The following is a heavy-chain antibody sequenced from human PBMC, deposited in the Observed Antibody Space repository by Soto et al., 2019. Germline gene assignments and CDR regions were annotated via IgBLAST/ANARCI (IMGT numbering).Heavy chain of an antibody. V-gene: IGHV3-23*01. CDR3: AKAGLRYFDCYSNWFDP. J-gene: IGHJ5*02. CDR1: GFTFSFYA. D-gene: IGHD3-9*01. Sequence: GGSLRLSCAASGFTFSFYAMSWVRQAPGKGLEWVSGVSNRGGSTYYADSVKGRFTISRDNPKNTLYLQMNSLRAEDTAVYYCAKAGLRYFDCYSNWFDPWGQGTLVTVSS. CDR2: VSNRGGST.